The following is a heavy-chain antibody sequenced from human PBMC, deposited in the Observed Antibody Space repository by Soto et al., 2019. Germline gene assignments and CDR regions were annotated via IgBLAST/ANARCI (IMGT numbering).Heavy chain of an antibody. CDR1: GFSLTASGVA. Sequence: QITLEASGPTLVKPTQTLTLTCSCSGFSLTASGVAVGWIRQAPGKALEWLALIYGDDDKRYRSSLKHRLTSTRDIPKNQVVLTMPDLDPVDTATYYCAHSIAGSREMDYFDYWGQGTLVTVSS. D-gene: IGHD3-10*01. V-gene: IGHV2-5*02. J-gene: IGHJ4*02. CDR3: AHSIAGSREMDYFDY. CDR2: IYGDDDK.